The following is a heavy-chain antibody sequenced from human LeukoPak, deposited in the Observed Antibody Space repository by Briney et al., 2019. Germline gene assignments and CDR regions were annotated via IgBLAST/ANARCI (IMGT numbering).Heavy chain of an antibody. D-gene: IGHD5-18*01. J-gene: IGHJ3*02. CDR2: ISSSSSYI. V-gene: IGHV3-21*01. CDR3: ARGRGYSYGENRRNLAAFDI. CDR1: GFTFSSYG. Sequence: PGGSLRLSCAASGFTFSSYGMHWVRQAPGKGLEWVSSISSSSSYIYYADSVKGRFTISRDNAKNSLYLQMNSLRAEDTAVYYCARGRGYSYGENRRNLAAFDIWGQGTMVTVSS.